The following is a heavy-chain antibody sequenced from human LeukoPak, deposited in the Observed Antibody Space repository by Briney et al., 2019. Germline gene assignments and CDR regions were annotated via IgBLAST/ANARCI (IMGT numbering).Heavy chain of an antibody. Sequence: GGSLRLSCAASGFRFSNYWMSWVRQAPGKGLEWVGNIKQDGSEKFYVDSVEGRFTISRDNAKNSVYLQMNSLRVEDTAVYYCARNRGVDYWGQGTLVTVSS. J-gene: IGHJ4*02. CDR1: GFRFSNYW. CDR2: IKQDGSEK. CDR3: ARNRGVDY. V-gene: IGHV3-7*05. D-gene: IGHD2/OR15-2a*01.